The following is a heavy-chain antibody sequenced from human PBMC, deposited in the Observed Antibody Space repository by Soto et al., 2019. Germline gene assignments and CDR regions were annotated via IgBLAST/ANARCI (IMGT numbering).Heavy chain of an antibody. Sequence: PGGSLRLSCAASGFTFSSYGMHWVRRAPGKGLEWVAVISYDGSNKYYADSVKGRFTISRDNSKNTLYLQMNSLRAEDTAVYYCAKDQNERYSSSWYEDYFDYWGQGTLVTVSS. V-gene: IGHV3-30*18. CDR2: ISYDGSNK. J-gene: IGHJ4*02. CDR3: AKDQNERYSSSWYEDYFDY. CDR1: GFTFSSYG. D-gene: IGHD6-13*01.